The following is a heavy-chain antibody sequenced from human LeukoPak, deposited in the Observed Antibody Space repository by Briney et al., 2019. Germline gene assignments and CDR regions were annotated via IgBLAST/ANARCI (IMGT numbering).Heavy chain of an antibody. CDR2: ISDIGSI. CDR1: GGPISSYY. Sequence: SETLSLTCTVSGGPISSYYWSWIRQPPGKGLEWIAYISDIGSINYNPSLKSRVTISLDTSKNQFSLKLSSVTAADTAVYYCAGHHPRNTVDFWGQGTLVTVSS. CDR3: AGHHPRNTVDF. D-gene: IGHD2-8*02. V-gene: IGHV4-59*08. J-gene: IGHJ4*02.